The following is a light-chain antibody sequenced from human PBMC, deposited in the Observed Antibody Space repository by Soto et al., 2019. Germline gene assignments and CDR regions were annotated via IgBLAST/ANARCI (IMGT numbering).Light chain of an antibody. J-gene: IGLJ2*01. Sequence: QAVVTQPPSASGTPGQRVTITCSGSSSNIGTNTVNWYQQLPGTAPKLCIYSNNQRPSAVPDRFSGSKSDTSASLAISGLQSEDEADYYCAAWDDSLNGLVFGGGTKLTVL. V-gene: IGLV1-44*01. CDR3: AAWDDSLNGLV. CDR2: SNN. CDR1: SSNIGTNT.